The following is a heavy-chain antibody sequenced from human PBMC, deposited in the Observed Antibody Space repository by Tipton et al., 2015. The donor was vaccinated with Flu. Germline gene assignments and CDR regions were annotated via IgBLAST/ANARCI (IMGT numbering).Heavy chain of an antibody. J-gene: IGHJ4*02. CDR3: ARLSYYDVDLKNFYFDY. Sequence: TLSXTCTVSSGSIRSTNYFCAWIRQPPGKRLELIGSIYPSGTTYYNPSLKSRVTISVDTSRSQFSLKLRSVTAADTAVYYCARLSYYDVDLKNFYFDYWGQGALVTVSS. D-gene: IGHD3-10*02. CDR2: IYPSGTT. CDR1: SGSIRSTNYF. V-gene: IGHV4-39*01.